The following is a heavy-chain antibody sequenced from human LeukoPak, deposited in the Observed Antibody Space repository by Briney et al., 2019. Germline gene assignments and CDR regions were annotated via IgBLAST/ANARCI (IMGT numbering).Heavy chain of an antibody. D-gene: IGHD5-12*01. J-gene: IGHJ4*02. CDR3: ARGAPTTRIGAGRFDY. CDR1: GYSLTNYY. V-gene: IGHV1-46*01. Sequence: ASVKVSCKAFGYSLTNYYVHWERQAPGQGLEWMGEINPSGGSTSYAQKFQGRITVTRDTYTNTVYMDLRSLRSEDTATYYCARGAPTTRIGAGRFDYWGQGSLLTVAS. CDR2: INPSGGST.